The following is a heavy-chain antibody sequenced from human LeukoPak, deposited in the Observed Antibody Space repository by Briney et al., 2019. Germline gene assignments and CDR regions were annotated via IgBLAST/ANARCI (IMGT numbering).Heavy chain of an antibody. CDR1: GGSFSGYY. CDR2: INHSGST. J-gene: IGHJ5*02. CDR3: ARGTLGYCSGGSCYPGGWFDP. Sequence: SETLSLTCAVYGGSFSGYYWSWIRQPPGKGLEWIGEINHSGSTNYNPSLKSRVTISVDTSKNQFSLKLSSVTAADTAVYYCARGTLGYCSGGSCYPGGWFDPWGQGTLVTVSS. D-gene: IGHD2-15*01. V-gene: IGHV4-34*01.